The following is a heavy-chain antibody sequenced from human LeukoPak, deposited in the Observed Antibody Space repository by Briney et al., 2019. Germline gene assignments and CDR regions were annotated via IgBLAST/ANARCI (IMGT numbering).Heavy chain of an antibody. V-gene: IGHV3-21*01. CDR2: ISSSSSYI. Sequence: PGGSLRLSCAASGFTFSSYSMNWVRQAPGKGLEWVSSISSSSSYIYYADSVKGRFTISRDNAKNSLYLQMNSLRAEDTAVYYCASRPDYGDYANYWGQGTLVTVSS. D-gene: IGHD4-17*01. CDR3: ASRPDYGDYANY. CDR1: GFTFSSYS. J-gene: IGHJ4*02.